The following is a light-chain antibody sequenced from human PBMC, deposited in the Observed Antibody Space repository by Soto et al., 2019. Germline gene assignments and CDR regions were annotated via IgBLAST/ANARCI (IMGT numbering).Light chain of an antibody. J-gene: IGLJ1*01. CDR1: SSNIGAGYD. CDR2: GNK. CDR3: QSYDSSLSVSYV. Sequence: QAVRTQPPSVSGAPGRRVTISCTGSSSNIGAGYDVHWYQQRPGTAPKLLIYGNKNRPSGVPDRFSGSKSGTSASLAITGLQAEDEADYYCQSYDSSLSVSYVFGTGTKVTVL. V-gene: IGLV1-40*01.